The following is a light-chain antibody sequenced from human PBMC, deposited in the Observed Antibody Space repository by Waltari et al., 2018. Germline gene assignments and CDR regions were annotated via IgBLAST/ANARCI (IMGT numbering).Light chain of an antibody. V-gene: IGLV2-14*03. CDR1: RRDVGGYDY. Sequence: QSALTQPASVSGSPGQSITIPCTGTRRDVGGYDYVSWYQQHSGKAPKLIIFNVKNRPSGVSTRFSGSKSGNTASLTISGLQAEDEAHYYCNSYTSSASRVFGGGTKLTVL. CDR3: NSYTSSASRV. J-gene: IGLJ3*02. CDR2: NVK.